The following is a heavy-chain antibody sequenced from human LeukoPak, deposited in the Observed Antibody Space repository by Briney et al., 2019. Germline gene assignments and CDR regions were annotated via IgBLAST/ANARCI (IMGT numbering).Heavy chain of an antibody. D-gene: IGHD3-3*01. J-gene: IGHJ4*02. CDR2: IYSGGST. CDR3: ARDLELRFLEWSPAASC. Sequence: GGSLRLSCAASGFTVSSNYMSWVRQAPGKGLEWVSVIYSGGSTYYADSVKGRFTISRDNSKNTLYLQMNSLRAEDTAVYYCARDLELRFLEWSPAASCWGQGTLVTVSS. CDR1: GFTVSSNY. V-gene: IGHV3-66*01.